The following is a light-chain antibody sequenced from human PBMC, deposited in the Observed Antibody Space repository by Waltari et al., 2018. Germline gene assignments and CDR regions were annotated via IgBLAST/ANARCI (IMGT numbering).Light chain of an antibody. CDR3: HQSSKLPIT. CDR1: QSIGRS. V-gene: IGKV6-21*02. J-gene: IGKJ5*01. CDR2: YAS. Sequence: EIVLTQSPDFQSVTQKEKVTITCRASQSIGRSLHWYQRKPGQSPNLLIKYASQSISGVPSRFSGSGSGTDFTLTITSLEAEDAATYFCHQSSKLPITFGQGTRLEI.